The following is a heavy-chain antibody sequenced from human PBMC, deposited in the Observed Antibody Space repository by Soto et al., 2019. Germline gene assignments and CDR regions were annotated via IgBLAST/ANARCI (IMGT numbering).Heavy chain of an antibody. D-gene: IGHD3-22*01. CDR3: ARGGDYYDSRDAFDI. J-gene: IGHJ3*02. Sequence: SLRLSCAASGFTFSTYGMHWVRQAPGKGLEWVALIWFDGSDKYYADSVKGRFTISRDNSKNTLYLQMSSLRAEDTAVYYCARGGDYYDSRDAFDIWGQGTMVTVSS. CDR1: GFTFSTYG. CDR2: IWFDGSDK. V-gene: IGHV3-33*01.